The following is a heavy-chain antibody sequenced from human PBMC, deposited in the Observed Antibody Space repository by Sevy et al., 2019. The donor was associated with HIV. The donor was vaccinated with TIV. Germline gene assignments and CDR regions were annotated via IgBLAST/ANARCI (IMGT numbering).Heavy chain of an antibody. V-gene: IGHV3-30*04. CDR3: ARDLPSGVINPFYYYGLDV. Sequence: GGSLRLSCAASGFTFSIYAMHWVRQAPDKGLEWVAVISYDGGVKYFADSGKGRVTISRDNSKNTLYLQMNSLRPEGMAVYYCARDLPSGVINPFYYYGLDVWGQGTTVTVSS. D-gene: IGHD3-10*01. CDR2: ISYDGGVK. CDR1: GFTFSIYA. J-gene: IGHJ6*02.